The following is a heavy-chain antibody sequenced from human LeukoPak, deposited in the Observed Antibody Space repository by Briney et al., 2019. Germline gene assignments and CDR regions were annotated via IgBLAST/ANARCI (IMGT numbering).Heavy chain of an antibody. CDR1: GGSISSSSYY. J-gene: IGHJ3*02. V-gene: IGHV4-39*01. Sequence: SETLSLTCTVSGGSISSSSYYWGWIRQPPGKGLEWIGSIYYSGSTYYNPALKSRVTISVDTSKNQFSLKLSSVTAADTAVYYCARHGGRITIFGVVYDAFDIWGQGTMVTVSS. CDR3: ARHGGRITIFGVVYDAFDI. D-gene: IGHD3-3*01. CDR2: IYYSGST.